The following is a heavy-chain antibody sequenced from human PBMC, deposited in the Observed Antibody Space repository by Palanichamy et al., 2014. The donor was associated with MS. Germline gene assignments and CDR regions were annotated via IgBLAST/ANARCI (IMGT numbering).Heavy chain of an antibody. D-gene: IGHD3-9*01. J-gene: IGHJ4*02. CDR2: IRQDGNEK. V-gene: IGHV3-7*01. CDR1: GFTFSDYW. CDR3: ARDDFVRNFEDY. Sequence: EVQLVESGRGLVQPGGSLRLSCAASGFTFSDYWMSWVRQAPGKGLELVANIRQDGNEKYYVESVRGRFTISRDNAKSSLYLQMSSLRVDDTAVYYCARDDFVRNFEDYWGQGTLVTVAS.